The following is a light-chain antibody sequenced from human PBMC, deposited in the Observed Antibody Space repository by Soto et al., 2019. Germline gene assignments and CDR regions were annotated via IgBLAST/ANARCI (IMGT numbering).Light chain of an antibody. V-gene: IGKV3-15*01. CDR2: SAS. CDR3: HQYDNWPPPWT. Sequence: EIVMTQSPATLSVSPGERATLSCRASQSISTKLAWYQQKPGQAPRVLIYSASTRATGIPARFSGSGSGTEFTLTISSLQPEDFAIYYCHQYDNWPPPWTFGQGTKVDIK. CDR1: QSISTK. J-gene: IGKJ1*01.